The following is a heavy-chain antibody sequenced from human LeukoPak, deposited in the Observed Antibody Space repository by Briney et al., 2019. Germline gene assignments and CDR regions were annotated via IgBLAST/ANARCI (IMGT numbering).Heavy chain of an antibody. CDR3: SRLAGVIGGSN. CDR2: IYIDGSVE. Sequence: GGSLTLARAASGFTFSKYLMHWVRQAPGKGLVWVSSIYIDGSVEYADSVKGRFTISRDNANNTLSLQMNSLRAEDTAIYYCSRLAGVIGGSNWGQGTLVTVSS. J-gene: IGHJ4*02. CDR1: GFTFSKYL. V-gene: IGHV3-74*01. D-gene: IGHD2-2*01.